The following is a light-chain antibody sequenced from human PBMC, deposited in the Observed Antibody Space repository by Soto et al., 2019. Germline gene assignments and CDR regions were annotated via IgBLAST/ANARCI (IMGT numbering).Light chain of an antibody. CDR3: QQYDAYPLT. V-gene: IGKV1-5*03. J-gene: IGKJ4*01. CDR2: KAS. Sequence: DIQMTQYPSTLSASVGDRVTISCRASQSISTWLAWYQQKPGKAPKLLIHKASTLESGVPSRFSGGGSGTDFTLTIHSLQPDDFATYYCQQYDAYPLTFGGGTKVDIK. CDR1: QSISTW.